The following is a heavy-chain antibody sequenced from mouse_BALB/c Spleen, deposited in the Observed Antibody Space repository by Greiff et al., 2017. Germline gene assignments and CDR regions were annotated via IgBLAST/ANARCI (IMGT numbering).Heavy chain of an antibody. CDR1: GFSLTSYD. CDR2: IWTGGGT. J-gene: IGHJ2*01. Sequence: VKLQESGPGLVAPSQSLSITCTVSGFSLTSYDISWIRQPPGKGLEWLGVIWTGGGTNYNSAFMSRLSISKDNSKSQVFLKMNSLQTDDTAIYYCVRDRDYRYFDYWGQGTTLTVSS. V-gene: IGHV2-9-2*01. CDR3: VRDRDYRYFDY. D-gene: IGHD2-14*01.